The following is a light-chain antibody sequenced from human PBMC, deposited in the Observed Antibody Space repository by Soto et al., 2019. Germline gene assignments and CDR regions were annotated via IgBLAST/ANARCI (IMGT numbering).Light chain of an antibody. V-gene: IGKV3D-15*01. CDR1: QSVTSN. CDR2: GAS. CDR3: QQYNNWPRT. J-gene: IGKJ1*01. Sequence: EIVMTQSPATLSVSPGERATLSCRASQSVTSNLAWYQQKPGQAPRLLIYGASNRASGIPDRFIGSGSGTEFTLTISSLQSEDFAVYYCQQYNNWPRTFGQGTKVDIK.